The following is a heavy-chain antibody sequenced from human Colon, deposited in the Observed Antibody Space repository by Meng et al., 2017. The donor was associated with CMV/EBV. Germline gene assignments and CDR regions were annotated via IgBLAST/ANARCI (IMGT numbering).Heavy chain of an antibody. V-gene: IGHV3-48*03. D-gene: IGHD3-22*01. CDR2: FDSYTDGTI. CDR3: AHSGRDSSGSYYFDY. Sequence: GESLKISCAVSGLTFSDYVLHWVRQAPGKGLEWISSFDSYTDGTIYYADSVRGRFTISRDTAKKSLYLQMNSLRAEDTAVYYCAHSGRDSSGSYYFDYWGQGTLVTVSS. CDR1: GLTFSDYV. J-gene: IGHJ4*02.